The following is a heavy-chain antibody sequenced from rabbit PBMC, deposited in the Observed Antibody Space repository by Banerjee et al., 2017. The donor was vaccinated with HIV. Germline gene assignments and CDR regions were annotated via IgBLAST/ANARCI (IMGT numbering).Heavy chain of an antibody. CDR3: ARGGGGDGVGYNL. CDR2: IYTGSGSA. D-gene: IGHD2-1*01. Sequence: QSLEESGGGLVQPGGTLTLTCTASGFSLSINAMCWVRQAPGKGLEWIACIYTGSGSALYVSWAKGRFTISKTSSTTVELKMTSLTAADTATYFCARGGGGDGVGYNLWGQGTLVTVS. J-gene: IGHJ4*01. CDR1: GFSLSINA. V-gene: IGHV1S40*01.